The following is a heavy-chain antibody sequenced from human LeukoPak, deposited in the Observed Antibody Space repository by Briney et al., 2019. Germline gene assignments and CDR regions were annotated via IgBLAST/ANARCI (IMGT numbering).Heavy chain of an antibody. D-gene: IGHD2-2*01. CDR3: ARGLGYCSSTSCSAFDI. CDR2: IIPIFGTA. CDR1: GGTFSSYA. Sequence: SVKVSCKASGGTFSSYAISWVRQAPGQGLEWMGGIIPIFGTANYAQKFQGRVTITADESTSTAYMELSRLRSDDTAVYYCARGLGYCSSTSCSAFDIWGQGTMVTVSS. J-gene: IGHJ3*02. V-gene: IGHV1-69*13.